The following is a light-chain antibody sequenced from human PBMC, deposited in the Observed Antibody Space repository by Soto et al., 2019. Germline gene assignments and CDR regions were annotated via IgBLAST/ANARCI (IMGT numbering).Light chain of an antibody. Sequence: DIQMTQSPSTLSASVGDRFTITCRASQSIISCLAWYRQKPGKAPKLLIYDASSLESGVPSRFSGSGSGTEFTLTISSLQPDDFATYYCQQYNSYSKTFGQGTKVEIK. J-gene: IGKJ1*01. CDR3: QQYNSYSKT. CDR2: DAS. CDR1: QSIISC. V-gene: IGKV1-5*01.